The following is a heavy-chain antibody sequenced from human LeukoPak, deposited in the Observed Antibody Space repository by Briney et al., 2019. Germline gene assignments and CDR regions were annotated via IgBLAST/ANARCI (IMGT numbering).Heavy chain of an antibody. V-gene: IGHV4-59*12. J-gene: IGHJ4*02. Sequence: SETLSLTCTVSGGSISSYYWSWIRQPPGKGLEWIGYIYYSGSTNYNPSLKSRVTMSTDTSKNQFSLKLSSVTAADTAVYYCARDDFWSGYDYWGQGTLVTVSS. CDR2: IYYSGST. D-gene: IGHD3-3*01. CDR3: ARDDFWSGYDY. CDR1: GGSISSYY.